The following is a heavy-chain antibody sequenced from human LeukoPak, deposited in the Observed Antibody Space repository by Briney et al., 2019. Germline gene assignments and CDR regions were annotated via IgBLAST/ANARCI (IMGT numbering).Heavy chain of an antibody. V-gene: IGHV3-23*01. Sequence: PGASLRLSCAASGFTFSSYAMSWVRQAPGKGLEWVSLISGSGGSTDFADSVKGRFTISRDNSNNTVYLQMNSLRAEDTAIYYCAKSLGRAYGSGSSNSPFDYWGQGTLVTVSS. D-gene: IGHD3-10*01. CDR1: GFTFSSYA. CDR3: AKSLGRAYGSGSSNSPFDY. CDR2: ISGSGGST. J-gene: IGHJ4*02.